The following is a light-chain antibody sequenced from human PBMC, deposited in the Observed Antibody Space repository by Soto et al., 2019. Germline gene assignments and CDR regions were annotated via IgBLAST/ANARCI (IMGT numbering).Light chain of an antibody. CDR2: LDSDGSH. CDR1: SGHINYA. V-gene: IGLV4-69*01. CDR3: QPWGPGSWG. J-gene: IGLJ3*02. Sequence: QSVLTQSPSASASLGASVKLTCTLSSGHINYAIAWHQQQPEKGPRYLMKLDSDGSHSKGDGIPDRFSGSSSGAERYLIISSLQSEDEADYYCQPWGPGSWGFGGGTKLPVL.